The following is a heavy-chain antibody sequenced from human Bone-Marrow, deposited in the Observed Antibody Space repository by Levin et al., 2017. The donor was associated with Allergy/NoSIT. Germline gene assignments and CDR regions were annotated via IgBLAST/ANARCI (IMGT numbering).Heavy chain of an antibody. D-gene: IGHD5-12*01. J-gene: IGHJ4*02. CDR1: GYTFTSYG. Sequence: GESLKISCQASGYTFTSYGISWVRQAPGQGLEWMGWISAYNGNTNYAQKLQGRVTMTTDTSTSTAYMELRSLRSDDTAVYYCARGLEVATIPVLDYFDYWGQGTLVTVSS. CDR3: ARGLEVATIPVLDYFDY. CDR2: ISAYNGNT. V-gene: IGHV1-18*01.